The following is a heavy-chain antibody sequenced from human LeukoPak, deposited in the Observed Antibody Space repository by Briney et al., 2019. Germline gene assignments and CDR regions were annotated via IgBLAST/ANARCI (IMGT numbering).Heavy chain of an antibody. V-gene: IGHV3-33*01. Sequence: GGSLRLSCAASGFTFSSYCMPWVGQAPGKGLEWVAVIWYDGSNKYYADSVKGRFTISRDNSKNTLYLQMNSLRAEDTAVYYCARDRLPGIAAARGWFDPWGQGTLVTVSS. J-gene: IGHJ5*02. D-gene: IGHD6-13*01. CDR2: IWYDGSNK. CDR1: GFTFSSYC. CDR3: ARDRLPGIAAARGWFDP.